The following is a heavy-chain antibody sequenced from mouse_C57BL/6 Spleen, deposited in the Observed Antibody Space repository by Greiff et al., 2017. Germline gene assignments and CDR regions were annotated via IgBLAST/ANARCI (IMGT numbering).Heavy chain of an antibody. Sequence: VQLQQSGTELVKPGASVKLSCKASGYTFTSYWMHWVKQRPGQGLEWIGNINPSNGGTNYNEKFKSKATLTVDKSSSTAYMQLSSLTSEDSAVYYCARSGYYDYPWFAYWGQGTLVTVSA. V-gene: IGHV1-53*01. D-gene: IGHD2-4*01. CDR3: ARSGYYDYPWFAY. CDR1: GYTFTSYW. CDR2: INPSNGGT. J-gene: IGHJ3*01.